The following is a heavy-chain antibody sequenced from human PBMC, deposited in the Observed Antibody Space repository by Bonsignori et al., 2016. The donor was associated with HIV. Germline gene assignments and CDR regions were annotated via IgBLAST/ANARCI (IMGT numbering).Heavy chain of an antibody. CDR1: GGSISSYY. D-gene: IGHD6-13*01. CDR3: ARDGFWGSSSWYYYMDV. V-gene: IGHV4-4*07. J-gene: IGHJ6*03. Sequence: QVQLQESGPGLVKPSETLSLTCTVSGGSISSYYWSWIRQPRREGTGVDWAYLYQWEHQLQPLPQESSHHVSRHVQDQFSLKLSSVTAADTAVYYCARDGFWGSSSWYYYMDVWGKGPRSPSP. CDR2: LYQWEH.